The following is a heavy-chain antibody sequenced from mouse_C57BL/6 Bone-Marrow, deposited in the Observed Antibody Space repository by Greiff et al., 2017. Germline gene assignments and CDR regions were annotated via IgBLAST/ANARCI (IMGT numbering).Heavy chain of an antibody. V-gene: IGHV5-4*03. CDR1: GFTFSSYA. CDR2: ISDGGSYT. D-gene: IGHD2-2*01. J-gene: IGHJ4*01. Sequence: EVKLMESGGGLVKPGGSLKLSCAASGFTFSSYAMSWVRQTPEKRLEWVANISDGGSYTYYPDNVKGRFTISRDNAKNNLYLQMSHLKSEDTAMYYCARVAYGFYAMDYWGQGTSVTVSS. CDR3: ARVAYGFYAMDY.